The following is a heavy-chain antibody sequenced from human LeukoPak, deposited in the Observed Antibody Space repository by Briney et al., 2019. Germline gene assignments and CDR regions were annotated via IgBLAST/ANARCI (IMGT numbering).Heavy chain of an antibody. V-gene: IGHV4-34*01. CDR3: ARGTLIDY. CDR1: GGSFSGYY. CDR2: INHSGST. J-gene: IGHJ4*02. Sequence: SETLSLTCAVYGGSFSGYYWSWIRQPPGKGLEWIGEINHSGSTNYNPSLKSRVTISVDTSKNQFSLKLSSVTAADTAVYYCARGTLIDYWGQGTLVTVSS.